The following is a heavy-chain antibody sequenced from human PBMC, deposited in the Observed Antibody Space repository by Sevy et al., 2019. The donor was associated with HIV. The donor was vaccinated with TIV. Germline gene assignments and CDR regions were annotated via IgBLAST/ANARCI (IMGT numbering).Heavy chain of an antibody. CDR1: GIIFSNSA. D-gene: IGHD3-16*01. Sequence: ASVKVSCTASGIIFSNSAVQWVRQTRGPRLEWIGWIVVGSGVSNYAQKFQERVTISRDMSTRTAYMELSSLRSEDTAVYHCAAEDMTTFGGPLRVFNMWGQGTMVTVSS. CDR3: AAEDMTTFGGPLRVFNM. V-gene: IGHV1-58*01. CDR2: IVVGSGVS. J-gene: IGHJ3*02.